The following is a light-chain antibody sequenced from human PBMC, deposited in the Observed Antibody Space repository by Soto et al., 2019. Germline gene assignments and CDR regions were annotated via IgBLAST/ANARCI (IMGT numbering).Light chain of an antibody. V-gene: IGLV2-11*01. CDR3: CSFAGSYSVV. CDR1: NSDVGSYNY. CDR2: DVT. J-gene: IGLJ7*01. Sequence: QSALTQPASVSGSPGQSITISCTGTNSDVGSYNYVSWFQQHPGKAPQLMIYDVTKRPSGVPDRFSGSKSGNTASLTISGLQAEDEADYFCCSFAGSYSVVFGGGTQLTVL.